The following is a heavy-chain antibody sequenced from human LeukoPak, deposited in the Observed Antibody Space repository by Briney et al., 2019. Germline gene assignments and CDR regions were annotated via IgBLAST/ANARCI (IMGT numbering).Heavy chain of an antibody. V-gene: IGHV4-39*01. CDR3: ARLWDSTGLYFYYYMDV. CDR2: YHNGTS. Sequence: PSETLSLTCIVSGVSIRSDTYYWGWIRQPPGKGLEWIGNYHNGTSYYNPSLKSRVTISEDTSGNQFSLRVTSVTAADTAVYYCARLWDSTGLYFYYYMDVWGEGTTVTVSS. CDR1: GVSIRSDTYY. D-gene: IGHD6-25*01. J-gene: IGHJ6*03.